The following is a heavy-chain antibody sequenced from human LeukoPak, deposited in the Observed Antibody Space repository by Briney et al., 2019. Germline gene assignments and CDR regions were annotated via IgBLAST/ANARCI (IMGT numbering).Heavy chain of an antibody. CDR2: IRYDGSNK. V-gene: IGHV3-30*02. D-gene: IGHD2-15*01. J-gene: IGHJ4*02. CDR3: AKAGCSGGSCYVYFDY. Sequence: GKSLRLSCAASRFTFSNYGMHWVRQAPGKGLEWVTFIRYDGSNKYYADSVKGRFTISRDNSKNTLYLLMNSLRTEDTAVYYCAKAGCSGGSCYVYFDYWGQGTLVTVSS. CDR1: RFTFSNYG.